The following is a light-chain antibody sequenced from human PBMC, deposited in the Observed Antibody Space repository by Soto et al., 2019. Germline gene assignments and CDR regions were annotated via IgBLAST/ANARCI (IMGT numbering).Light chain of an antibody. J-gene: IGKJ2*01. Sequence: DIQMTQSPSTLSASVGDRVTITCRSSQSISSWFAWYQQKPGKAPKVLIHKAPDLEVWDLSRFSGSTSGTEFNLTISSLQPDDLGTYYCQQHKNYSDVTVGQGTKLEIK. CDR3: QQHKNYSDVT. CDR1: QSISSW. CDR2: KAP. V-gene: IGKV1-5*03.